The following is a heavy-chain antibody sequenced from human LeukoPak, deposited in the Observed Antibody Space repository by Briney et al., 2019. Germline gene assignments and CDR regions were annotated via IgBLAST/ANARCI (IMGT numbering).Heavy chain of an antibody. Sequence: PSETLSLTCAVYGGSFSGYYWSWIRQPPGEGLEWIGSISYSGSPSYKPSLKSRVTISVDTSKNQLSLRLSSVTAADTAVYYCARPSSSGSYYYWGQGTLVTVS. CDR1: GGSFSGYY. CDR2: ISYSGSP. V-gene: IGHV4-34*01. D-gene: IGHD3-10*01. J-gene: IGHJ4*02. CDR3: ARPSSSGSYYY.